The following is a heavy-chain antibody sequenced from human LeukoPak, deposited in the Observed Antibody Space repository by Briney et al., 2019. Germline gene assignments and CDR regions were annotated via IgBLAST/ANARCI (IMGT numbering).Heavy chain of an antibody. CDR3: AKRSPPY. V-gene: IGHV3-66*01. D-gene: IGHD3-10*01. CDR2: IYISGIT. J-gene: IGHJ4*02. Sequence: QTGGSLRLSCTVSGFILNSNDMNWVRQTPGKGLEWVSLIYISGITKYADSVQGRFTVSRDKSKNTLYLQMDSLRLEDTAVYYCAKRSPPYWGQGALVTVAS. CDR1: GFILNSND.